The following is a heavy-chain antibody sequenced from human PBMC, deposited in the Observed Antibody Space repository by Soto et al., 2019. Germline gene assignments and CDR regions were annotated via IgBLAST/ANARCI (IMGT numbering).Heavy chain of an antibody. J-gene: IGHJ4*02. V-gene: IGHV3-30*18. Sequence: QVHLVESGGGVVQPGRSLRLSCAASGFSFSKYVMHWVRQAPGKGLEWVAEMSDDGSKKYYGDSVKGRFTISRDNSKNTLYLLMDSLRPEDTAMYYCAKELRETGGYYFDCWGQGTLVTVSS. CDR1: GFSFSKYV. CDR2: MSDDGSKK. CDR3: AKELRETGGYYFDC. D-gene: IGHD3-16*01.